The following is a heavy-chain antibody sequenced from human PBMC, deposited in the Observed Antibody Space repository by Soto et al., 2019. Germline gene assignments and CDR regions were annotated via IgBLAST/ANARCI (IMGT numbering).Heavy chain of an antibody. CDR1: GGSFSGYY. CDR2: INHSGST. Sequence: QVQLQQWGAGLFKPSETLSLTCAVYGGSFSGYYWSWIRQPPGKGLEWIGEINHSGSTNYNPSLKSRVTISVDTSKNQFSLKLSSVTAADTAVYYCARATPYSSSWYNWFDPWGQGTLVTVSS. CDR3: ARATPYSSSWYNWFDP. D-gene: IGHD6-13*01. V-gene: IGHV4-34*01. J-gene: IGHJ5*02.